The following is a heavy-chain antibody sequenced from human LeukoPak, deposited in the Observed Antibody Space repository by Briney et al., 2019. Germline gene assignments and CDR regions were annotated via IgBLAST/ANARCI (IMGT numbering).Heavy chain of an antibody. CDR3: ARGGGHGVVVVPAAISY. D-gene: IGHD2-2*02. Sequence: ASVKVACKASGYTFTSYYMHWVRQAPGQGXXXXXXXXPSGGSTSYEQKFQGRVTMTRDTSTSTVYMELSSLRSEDTAVYYCARGGGHGVVVVPAAISYWGQGTLVTVSS. CDR2: XXPSGGST. J-gene: IGHJ4*02. CDR1: GYTFTSYY. V-gene: IGHV1-46*01.